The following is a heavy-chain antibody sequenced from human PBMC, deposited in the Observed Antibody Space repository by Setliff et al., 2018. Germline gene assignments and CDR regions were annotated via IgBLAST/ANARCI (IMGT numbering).Heavy chain of an antibody. J-gene: IGHJ5*01. CDR1: GASLNSGTYY. D-gene: IGHD1-26*01. Sequence: SETLSLTCTVSGASLNSGTYYWGWIRQPPGKGLEWIGRIYHGGKTYYNTSLESRVTISVDTSKNQFSLKLSSVTAADTAVYYCARSYHLVLTNWFDAWGHGTLVTVSS. CDR2: IYHGGKT. V-gene: IGHV4-39*07. CDR3: ARSYHLVLTNWFDA.